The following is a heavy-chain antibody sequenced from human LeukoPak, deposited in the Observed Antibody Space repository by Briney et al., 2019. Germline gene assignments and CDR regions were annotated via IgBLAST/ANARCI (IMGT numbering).Heavy chain of an antibody. CDR2: VHSNGNS. J-gene: IGHJ4*02. CDR3: ARHSGSGSCPTY. CDR1: GGSISSTNFF. Sequence: SETLSLTCTVSGGSISSTNFFWGWIRQPPGKGLGWIGSVHSNGNSYYNPSLKSRVTISVDTSKNQFSLNLRSVTAADTAVYYCARHSGSGSCPTYWGQGTLVTVSS. V-gene: IGHV4-39*01. D-gene: IGHD1-26*01.